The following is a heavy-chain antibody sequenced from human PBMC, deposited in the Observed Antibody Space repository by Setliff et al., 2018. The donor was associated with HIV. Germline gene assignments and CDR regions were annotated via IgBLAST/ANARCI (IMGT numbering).Heavy chain of an antibody. Sequence: SETLSLTCAVSGGSFSGYYWNWVRQPPGKGLEWIGEINHGGITYYSPSLESRASLSIDTSKNQFSLTLTSVTAADKAVYYCARVDIGSGSYNFDYWGQGMLVTVSS. V-gene: IGHV4-34*10. CDR1: GGSFSGYY. D-gene: IGHD3-10*01. CDR2: INHGGIT. CDR3: ARVDIGSGSYNFDY. J-gene: IGHJ4*02.